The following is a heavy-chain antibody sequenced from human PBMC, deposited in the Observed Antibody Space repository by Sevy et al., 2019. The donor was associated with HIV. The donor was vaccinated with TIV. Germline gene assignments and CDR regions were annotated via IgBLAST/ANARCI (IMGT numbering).Heavy chain of an antibody. D-gene: IGHD2-2*02. CDR1: GDSINTYY. V-gene: IGHV4-59*08. CDR3: ARLRWDLVVVPGATPGCYFDS. Sequence: SETLSLTCTVSGDSINTYYWSWIRQPPGKGLEWIGYVSHSGNTNYNPSLKSRFSMSVDTSTNQFSLKVKSVTAADTAVYYCARLRWDLVVVPGATPGCYFDSWGQWTLVTVSS. J-gene: IGHJ4*02. CDR2: VSHSGNT.